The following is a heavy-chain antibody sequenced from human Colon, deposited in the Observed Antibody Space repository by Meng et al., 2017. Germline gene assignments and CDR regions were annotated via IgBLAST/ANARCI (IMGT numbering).Heavy chain of an antibody. Sequence: HVQLQESGPGLVKPSQTLPLTCTHSNGSINSADYYWNWIRQPPGKGPEWLGYIHSSGNTYYTPSLKSRLAMSLDTSKNQFSLRLTSVTAADTAVYYCARNPVIPDARTFDFWGQGALVTVSS. V-gene: IGHV4-30-4*01. CDR3: ARNPVIPDARTFDF. D-gene: IGHD2-2*01. CDR1: NGSINSADYY. J-gene: IGHJ4*02. CDR2: IHSSGNT.